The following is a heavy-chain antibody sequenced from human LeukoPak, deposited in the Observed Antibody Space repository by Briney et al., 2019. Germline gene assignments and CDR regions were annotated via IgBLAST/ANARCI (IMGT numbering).Heavy chain of an antibody. CDR1: GYSFSTYG. V-gene: IGHV1-18*01. J-gene: IGHJ4*02. CDR3: ARDFCSGEGCYHSLGY. D-gene: IGHD2-15*01. Sequence: GASVKVSCKASGYSFSTYGVSWVRQAPGQGLEWMGWINTYTGDTIYTHQLQGRLPMTTDISTSTLYMDLRSLISDDTALYYCARDFCSGEGCYHSLGYWGQGALVTVSS. CDR2: INTYTGDT.